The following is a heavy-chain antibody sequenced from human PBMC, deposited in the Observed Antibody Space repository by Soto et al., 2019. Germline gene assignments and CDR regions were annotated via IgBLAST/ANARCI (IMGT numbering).Heavy chain of an antibody. CDR3: ASLTVAGIADY. D-gene: IGHD6-19*01. CDR2: INHSGST. Sequence: QVQLQQWGAGLLKPSETLSLTCAVYGGSFSGYYWSWIRQPPGKGLEWIGEINHSGSTNYNPSLKSRVTISVDTSKNQFSLKLSSVTAADTAVYYCASLTVAGIADYWGQGTLVTVSS. CDR1: GGSFSGYY. V-gene: IGHV4-34*01. J-gene: IGHJ4*02.